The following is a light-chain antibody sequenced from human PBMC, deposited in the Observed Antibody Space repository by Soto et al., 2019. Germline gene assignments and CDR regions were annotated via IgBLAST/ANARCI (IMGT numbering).Light chain of an antibody. V-gene: IGKV3-20*01. J-gene: IGKJ3*01. CDR2: GAS. CDR3: QQYSSSPPEFT. CDR1: QSVNSNF. Sequence: EIVLTQSPGTLSVSPGERVTLSCRVSQSVNSNFLAWYQQRPGQAPRLLLFGASYRATGIPDRFSGSGSGTDFTLTISRLEAEDFAVYYCQQYSSSPPEFTFGPGTRVDSK.